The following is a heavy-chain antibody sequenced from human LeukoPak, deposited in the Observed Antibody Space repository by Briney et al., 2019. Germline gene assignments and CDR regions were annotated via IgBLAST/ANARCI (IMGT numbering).Heavy chain of an antibody. V-gene: IGHV3-30*02. CDR2: IRYDGSNK. Sequence: GGSLRLSCAASGFTFSSYGMHWVRQAPGKGLEWVAFIRYDGSNKYYADSVKDRFTISRDNSKNTLYLQMNSLRAEDTAVYYCAKDSGNSDYFDYWGQGTLVTVSS. J-gene: IGHJ4*02. CDR1: GFTFSSYG. D-gene: IGHD4-23*01. CDR3: AKDSGNSDYFDY.